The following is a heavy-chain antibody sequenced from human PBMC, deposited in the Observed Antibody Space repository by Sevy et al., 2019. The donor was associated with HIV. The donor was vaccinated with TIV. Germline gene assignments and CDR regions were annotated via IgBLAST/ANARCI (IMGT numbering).Heavy chain of an antibody. CDR3: VRVYYYDYSGPGY. CDR2: INPSGGST. CDR1: GYTFTSYY. V-gene: IGHV1-46*01. Sequence: ASVKVSCEASGYTFTSYYIHWVRQAPGQGLEWMGIINPSGGSTSYAQKFQGRVTMTRDTSTSTVYMDLRSLRSDDTAVYYCVRVYYYDYSGPGYWGQGTLVTVSS. J-gene: IGHJ4*02. D-gene: IGHD3-22*01.